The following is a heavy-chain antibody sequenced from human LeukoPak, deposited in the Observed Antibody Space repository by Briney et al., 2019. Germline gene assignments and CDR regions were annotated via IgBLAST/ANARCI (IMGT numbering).Heavy chain of an antibody. Sequence: PSETLSRTGTVSGVSISGYYWSWIRQPPGKGLEWRGYIYYSGSTNYNPSLKSRVTISVDTSNNQSSLQLSSVTAADTAVYSCERLNRGYYYDRSGYPHDAFDIWGPGKLVTVSS. CDR1: GVSISGYY. CDR2: IYYSGST. V-gene: IGHV4-59*08. CDR3: ERLNRGYYYDRSGYPHDAFDI. J-gene: IGHJ3*02. D-gene: IGHD3-22*01.